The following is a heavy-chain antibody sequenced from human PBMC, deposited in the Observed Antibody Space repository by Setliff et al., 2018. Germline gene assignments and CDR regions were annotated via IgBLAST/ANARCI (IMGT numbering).Heavy chain of an antibody. Sequence: SETLSLTCNVSGVSFSSTTFYWAWIRQSPGKGLEWIGSVSFFGSAYYNPSLQSRGAISLDTSRNQFSLEQSSVTAADTAVYYCARDPGVHSGTWCLDSWGQGTQVTVSS. CDR3: ARDPGVHSGTWCLDS. D-gene: IGHD2-8*01. CDR1: GVSFSSTTFY. V-gene: IGHV4-39*07. J-gene: IGHJ4*02. CDR2: VSFFGSA.